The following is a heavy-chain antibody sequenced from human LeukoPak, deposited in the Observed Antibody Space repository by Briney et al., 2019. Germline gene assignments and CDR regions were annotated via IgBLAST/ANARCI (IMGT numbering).Heavy chain of an antibody. J-gene: IGHJ4*02. D-gene: IGHD1-14*01. CDR2: IYYSGST. V-gene: IGHV4-59*12. Sequence: SETLSLTCTVSGGSISSYYWSWIRQPPGKGLEWIGYIYYSGSTNYDPSLKSRVTISVDTSKNQFSLKLSSVTAADTAVYYCARTRKGFDYWGQGTLVTVSS. CDR1: GGSISSYY. CDR3: ARTRKGFDY.